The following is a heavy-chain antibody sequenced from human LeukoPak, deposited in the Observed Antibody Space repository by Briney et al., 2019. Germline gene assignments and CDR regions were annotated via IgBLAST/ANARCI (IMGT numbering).Heavy chain of an antibody. CDR2: IHYSGSI. CDR1: GGSISSYY. D-gene: IGHD4-17*01. CDR3: ARQSRDGDYIAKLFDY. Sequence: SETLSLTCTVSGGSISSYYWSWIRQPPGKGLEWIGYIHYSGSINYNPSLKSRVTISVDMSKNQFSLQLSSVTAADTAVYYCARQSRDGDYIAKLFDYWGQGTLVTVSS. V-gene: IGHV4-59*08. J-gene: IGHJ4*02.